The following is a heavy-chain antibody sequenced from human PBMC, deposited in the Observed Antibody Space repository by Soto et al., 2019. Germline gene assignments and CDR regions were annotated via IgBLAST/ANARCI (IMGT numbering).Heavy chain of an antibody. J-gene: IGHJ6*02. D-gene: IGHD2-15*01. V-gene: IGHV1-69*12. CDR2: IIPIVCTA. Sequence: QVQLVQSGAEVKKPGSSVKVSCKASGGTFSSYAISWVRQAPGQGLEWMGGIIPIVCTANYAQKFQGRVTISADESTSTAYMALSSLRSEDTAVYYCARDAGNCSGGSCYSVDYYYYYGMDVWGQGTTVTVSS. CDR3: ARDAGNCSGGSCYSVDYYYYYGMDV. CDR1: GGTFSSYA.